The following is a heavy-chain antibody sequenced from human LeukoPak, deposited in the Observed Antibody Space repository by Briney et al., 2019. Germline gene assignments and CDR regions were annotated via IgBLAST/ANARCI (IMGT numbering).Heavy chain of an antibody. CDR1: GGTFSSYA. V-gene: IGHV1-69*01. CDR2: IIPIFGTA. J-gene: IGHJ4*02. Sequence: SVNVSCKASGGTFSSYAISWVRQAPGQGLEWMGGIIPIFGTANYAQKFQGRVTITADESTSTAYMELSSLRSEDTAVYYCARATLGYCSGGSCYNSHFDYWGQGTLVTVSS. D-gene: IGHD2-15*01. CDR3: ARATLGYCSGGSCYNSHFDY.